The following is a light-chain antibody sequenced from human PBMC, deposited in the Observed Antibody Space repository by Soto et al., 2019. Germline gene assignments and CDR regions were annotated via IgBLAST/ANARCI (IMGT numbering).Light chain of an antibody. Sequence: DIQMTQSPSSLSSSVGDRVTITCQASQDISNYLNWYQQKPGKAPTLLIYDASNVATGVPSRFSGSGSGTDFTFPISSLQPEDIATYYCQQYKNLPNTFGQGTKREIK. CDR3: QQYKNLPNT. CDR1: QDISNY. J-gene: IGKJ2*01. CDR2: DAS. V-gene: IGKV1-33*01.